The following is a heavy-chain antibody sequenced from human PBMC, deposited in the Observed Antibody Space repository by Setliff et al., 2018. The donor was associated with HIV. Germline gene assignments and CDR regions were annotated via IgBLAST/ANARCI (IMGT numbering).Heavy chain of an antibody. CDR2: ISPDDSNI. V-gene: IGHV5-51*01. CDR1: DYTFTTYW. CDR3: ARRDGRSMNAFQI. J-gene: IGHJ3*01. D-gene: IGHD6-13*01. Sequence: PGESLKISCKAVDYTFTTYWIGWVRQMPGEGLEWMGIISPDDSNIRYNPSFQSQVTISADKSITTAYLEIHNLKASDTATYYCARRDGRSMNAFQIWGPGTMVTVSS.